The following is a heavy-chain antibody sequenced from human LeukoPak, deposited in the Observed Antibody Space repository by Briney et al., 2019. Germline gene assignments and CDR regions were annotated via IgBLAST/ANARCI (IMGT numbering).Heavy chain of an antibody. CDR3: AKDGSGSYYFDY. D-gene: IGHD1-26*01. J-gene: IGHJ4*02. CDR1: GFTFSSYA. CDR2: ISGSGSST. V-gene: IGHV3-23*01. Sequence: GGSLRLSCAASGFTFSSYAMSWVRQAPGKGLEWVSAISGSGSSTYYADSVKGRFTISRDNSKNTLYLQMNSLRAEDTAVYYCAKDGSGSYYFDYWGQGTLVTVSS.